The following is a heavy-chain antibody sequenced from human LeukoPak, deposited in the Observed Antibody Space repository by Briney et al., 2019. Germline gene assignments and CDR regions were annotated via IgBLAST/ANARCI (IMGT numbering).Heavy chain of an antibody. J-gene: IGHJ4*02. V-gene: IGHV1-2*02. CDR3: ARASVENTLRIDDY. CDR2: INIYSGGT. CDR1: GYTFTYYY. Sequence: ASVKVSCKASGYTFTYYYMHLVRQAPGQGLEWMGWINIYSGGTNYAQKYKGRVTMTRDTSITTACMDLSRLNSDDTVVYYCARASVENTLRIDDYWGQGTLVTVSS. D-gene: IGHD2-15*01.